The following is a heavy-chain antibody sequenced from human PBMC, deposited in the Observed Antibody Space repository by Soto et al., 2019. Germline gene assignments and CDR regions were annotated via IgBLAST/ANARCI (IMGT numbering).Heavy chain of an antibody. CDR2: MYYSGTT. CDR3: ARHGRGNDVVKYYYYGMDV. Sequence: QLQLQESGPGLVTPSETLSLTCAVSGGSISSSIYFWGWIRQPPGEGLEWIGSMYYSGTTSYNPSLKTRVSISIDTAKNQFALRLSSVTAADTAVYYCARHGRGNDVVKYYYYGMDVWGQGTTVTVSS. CDR1: GGSISSSIYF. J-gene: IGHJ6*02. V-gene: IGHV4-39*01. D-gene: IGHD2-15*01.